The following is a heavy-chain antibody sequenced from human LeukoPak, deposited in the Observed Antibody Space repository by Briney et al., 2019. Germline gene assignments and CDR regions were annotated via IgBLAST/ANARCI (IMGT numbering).Heavy chain of an antibody. V-gene: IGHV4-4*02. J-gene: IGHJ4*02. CDR1: GGSISSSTW. CDR2: IHRSGST. D-gene: IGHD6-13*01. CDR3: ATGGSSWNEY. Sequence: PSETLSLTCAVSGGSISSSTWLSWVRQPPGKGLEWIGEIHRSGSTYYNPSLESRLTMSLDKSKNQFSLNLYSMAAADTAVYFCATGGSSWNEYWGQGTLVTVSS.